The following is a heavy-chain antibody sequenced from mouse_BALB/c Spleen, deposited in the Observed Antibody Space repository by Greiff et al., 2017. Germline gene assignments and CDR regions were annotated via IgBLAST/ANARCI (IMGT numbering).Heavy chain of an antibody. V-gene: IGHV3-2*02. D-gene: IGHD2-2*01. CDR2: ISYSGST. J-gene: IGHJ1*01. CDR3: AREGYGYHWYFDV. Sequence: EVQLQQSGPGLVKPSQSLSLTCTVTGYSITSDYAWNWIRQFPGNKLEWMGYISYSGSTSYNPSLKSRISITRDTSKNQFFLQLNSVTTEDTATYYCAREGYGYHWYFDVWGAGTTVTVSS. CDR1: GYSITSDYA.